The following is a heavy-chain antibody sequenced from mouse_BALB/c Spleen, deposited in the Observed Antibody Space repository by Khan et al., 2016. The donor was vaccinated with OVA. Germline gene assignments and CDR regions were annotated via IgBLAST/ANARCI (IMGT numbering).Heavy chain of an antibody. CDR1: GYTFTTYT. V-gene: IGHV1-4*01. Sequence: QVQLKESGAELARPGASVKMSCKASGYTFTTYTMHWVKQRPGQGLEWIGYINPSNGYTNYNQKFKDKSTLTADKSSSTAYMQLSSLTSDYSAVYYCAREGAYYRSDGWFSYWGQGNLVNVSA. CDR3: AREGAYYRSDGWFSY. D-gene: IGHD2-14*01. J-gene: IGHJ3*01. CDR2: INPSNGYT.